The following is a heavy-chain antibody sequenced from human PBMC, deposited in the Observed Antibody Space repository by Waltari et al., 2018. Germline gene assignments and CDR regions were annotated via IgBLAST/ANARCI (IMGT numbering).Heavy chain of an antibody. J-gene: IGHJ6*03. CDR1: GGSISSYY. D-gene: IGHD3-10*01. V-gene: IGHV4-4*09. CDR3: ARAEVRGVIKHYYMDV. CDR2: IYTSGST. Sequence: QVQLQESGPGLVKPSETLSLTCTVSGGSISSYYWSWIRQPPGKGLEWIGYIYTSGSTNYNPSLKSRVTISVDTSKNQFSLKLSSVTAADTAVYYCARAEVRGVIKHYYMDVWGKGTTVTVSS.